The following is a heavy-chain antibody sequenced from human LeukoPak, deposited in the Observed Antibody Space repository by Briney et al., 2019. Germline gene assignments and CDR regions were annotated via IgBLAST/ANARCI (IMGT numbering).Heavy chain of an antibody. D-gene: IGHD4-11*01. Sequence: GTSLRLSCAASGFTFSSYAMHWVRQAPGKGLEWVALIAFDGSSKYYADSVKGRFYISRDNSKNTLYLQMNSLRAGDTAVYFCAKDLYRYYYYYMDVWGKGTTVTVSS. V-gene: IGHV3-30-3*01. J-gene: IGHJ6*03. CDR2: IAFDGSSK. CDR3: AKDLYRYYYYYMDV. CDR1: GFTFSSYA.